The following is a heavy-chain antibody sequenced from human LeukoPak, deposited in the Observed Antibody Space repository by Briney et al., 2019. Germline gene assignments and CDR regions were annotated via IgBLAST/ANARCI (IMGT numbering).Heavy chain of an antibody. CDR2: IYSRGST. V-gene: IGHV4-59*01. CDR3: ARGEIVATSHYYYYYYGMDV. Sequence: PSETLSLTCTVAGGSLSSYYWSWIRHPPGEGLEWYGYIYSRGSTNYNPSLKTRVTISVDTSKNQFSLKLSSVTAADTAVYYCARGEIVATSHYYYYYYGMDVWGQGTTVTVSS. D-gene: IGHD5-12*01. J-gene: IGHJ6*02. CDR1: GGSLSSYY.